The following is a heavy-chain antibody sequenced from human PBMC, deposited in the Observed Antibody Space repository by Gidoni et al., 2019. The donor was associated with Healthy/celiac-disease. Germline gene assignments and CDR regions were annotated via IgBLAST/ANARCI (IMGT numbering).Heavy chain of an antibody. D-gene: IGHD6-13*01. V-gene: IGHV3-33*01. CDR1: GFTFSSYG. J-gene: IGHJ6*03. CDR2: IWYDGSNK. CDR3: ARDHGYSSSWYGGDYYYYMDV. Sequence: QVQLVESGGGVVQPGRSLRLSCAASGFTFSSYGMHWVRQAPGKGLEWVEVIWYDGSNKYYADSVKGRFTISRDNSKNTLYLQMNSLRAEDTAVYYCARDHGYSSSWYGGDYYYYMDVWGKGTTVTVSS.